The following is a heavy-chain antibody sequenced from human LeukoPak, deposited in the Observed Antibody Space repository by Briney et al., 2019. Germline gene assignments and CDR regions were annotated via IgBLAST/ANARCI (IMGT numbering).Heavy chain of an antibody. Sequence: GASVKVSCKASGYTFTGYYMHWVRQAPGQGLEWMGWINPNSGGTNYAQKFQGRVTMTRDTSISTAYMELSRLRSDDTAVYYCARDNGLPLTRPRNWFDPWGQGTLVTVSS. V-gene: IGHV1-2*02. CDR2: INPNSGGT. J-gene: IGHJ5*02. D-gene: IGHD2-21*02. CDR1: GYTFTGYY. CDR3: ARDNGLPLTRPRNWFDP.